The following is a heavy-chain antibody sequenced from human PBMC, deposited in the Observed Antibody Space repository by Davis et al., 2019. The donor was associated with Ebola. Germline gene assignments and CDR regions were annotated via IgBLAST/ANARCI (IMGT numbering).Heavy chain of an antibody. J-gene: IGHJ4*02. V-gene: IGHV1-46*01. CDR2: INPSGGST. D-gene: IGHD1-20*01. CDR1: GYTFTSYY. CDR3: ARYAGSIAALEIWYNWNDRGLYFDY. Sequence: ASVKVSCKASGYTFTSYYMHWVRQAPGQGLEWMGIINPSGGSTSYAQKFQGRVTMTRDTSTSTVYMELSRLRSDDTAVYYCARYAGSIAALEIWYNWNDRGLYFDYWGQGTLVTVSS.